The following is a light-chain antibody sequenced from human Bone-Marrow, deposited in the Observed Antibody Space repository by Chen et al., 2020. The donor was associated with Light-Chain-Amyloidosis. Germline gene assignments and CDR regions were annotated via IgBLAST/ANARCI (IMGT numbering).Light chain of an antibody. V-gene: IGLV3-21*02. CDR3: QVWDRSSDRPV. J-gene: IGLJ3*02. Sequence: SYVLTQPSSVSVAPGQTATIACGANTIGSTSVHWYQQTPGQAPLLVVYDDSDRHSGVPVRLSGSNYGNTATRTISRGEAGDEADYYCQVWDRSSDRPVFGGGTKLTVL. CDR1: TIGSTS. CDR2: DDS.